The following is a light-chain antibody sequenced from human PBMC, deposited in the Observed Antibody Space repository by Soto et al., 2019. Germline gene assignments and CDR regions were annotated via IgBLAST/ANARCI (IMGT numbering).Light chain of an antibody. J-gene: IGKJ5*01. Sequence: EVVLTQYQEPMSLSPGDRATLSCRASQSVSSHFAWYQQKSGQAPRLLIYDASKRATGIPARFSGSGSGTDFTLTISSLEPEDFAVYYCQQRSNWPTFGQGTRLETK. CDR1: QSVSSH. V-gene: IGKV3-11*01. CDR3: QQRSNWPT. CDR2: DAS.